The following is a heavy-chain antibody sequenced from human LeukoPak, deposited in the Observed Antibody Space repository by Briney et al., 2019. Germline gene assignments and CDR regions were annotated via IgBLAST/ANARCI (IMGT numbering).Heavy chain of an antibody. CDR1: GGSFSGYY. J-gene: IGHJ6*02. CDR3: ARALRIAAAPMGV. D-gene: IGHD6-13*01. Sequence: SETLSLTCAVYGGSFSGYYWSWIRQPPGKGLEWIGEINHSGSTNYNPSLKSRVTISVDTSKNQFSLKLSSVTAADTAVYYCARALRIAAAPMGVWGQGTTVTVSS. V-gene: IGHV4-34*01. CDR2: INHSGST.